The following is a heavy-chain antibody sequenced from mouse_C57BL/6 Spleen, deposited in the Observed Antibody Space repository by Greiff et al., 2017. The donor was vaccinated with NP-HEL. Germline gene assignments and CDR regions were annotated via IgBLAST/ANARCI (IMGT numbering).Heavy chain of an antibody. Sequence: VQLQQSGAELARPGASVKMSCKASGYTFTSYTMHWVKQRPGQGLEWIGYINPSSGYTKYNQKFKDKATLSADKSSSTAYMQLSSLTSEDSAVYYCARALYSNYFDYWGQGTTRTVSS. D-gene: IGHD2-5*01. CDR2: INPSSGYT. CDR1: GYTFTSYT. V-gene: IGHV1-4*01. J-gene: IGHJ2*01. CDR3: ARALYSNYFDY.